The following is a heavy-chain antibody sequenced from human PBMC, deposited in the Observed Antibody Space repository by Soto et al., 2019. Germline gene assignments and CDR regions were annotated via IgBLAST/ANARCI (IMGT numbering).Heavy chain of an antibody. Sequence: SETLSLTCTVSGGSISSYYWSWIRQPPGKGLEWIGYIYYSGSTNYNPSLKSRVTISVDTSKNQFSLKLSSVTAADTAVYYCARFFVSLYSGYGRDYYYYRDVWGKGTTVTVSS. J-gene: IGHJ6*03. V-gene: IGHV4-59*08. CDR3: ARFFVSLYSGYGRDYYYYRDV. D-gene: IGHD5-12*01. CDR1: GGSISSYY. CDR2: IYYSGST.